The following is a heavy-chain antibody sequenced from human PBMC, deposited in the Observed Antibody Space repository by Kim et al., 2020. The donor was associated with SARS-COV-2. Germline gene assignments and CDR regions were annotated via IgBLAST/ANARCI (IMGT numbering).Heavy chain of an antibody. CDR1: GFTFSSYG. D-gene: IGHD2-21*02. J-gene: IGHJ3*02. Sequence: GGSLRLSCAASGFTFSSYGMHWVRQAPGKGLEWVAVISYDGSNKYYADSVKGRFTISRDNSKNTLYLQMNSLRAEDTAVYYCAKDLPGHCGGDCEIGGGAFDIWGQGTMVTVSS. CDR2: ISYDGSNK. CDR3: AKDLPGHCGGDCEIGGGAFDI. V-gene: IGHV3-30*18.